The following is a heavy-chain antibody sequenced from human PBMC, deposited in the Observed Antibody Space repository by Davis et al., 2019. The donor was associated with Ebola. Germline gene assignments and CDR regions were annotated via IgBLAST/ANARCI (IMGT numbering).Heavy chain of an antibody. D-gene: IGHD4-11*01. CDR3: AREPTGNYYYFYGMDV. Sequence: GGSLRLSCVASEFTFRDYSINWVRQAPGKGLEWVAIISSDGSNRFYADSVKGRFTISRDNSKNTLHLQMNSLRVEDTAVYFCAREPTGNYYYFYGMDVWGKGTTVSVSS. CDR2: ISSDGSNR. V-gene: IGHV3-30*07. CDR1: EFTFRDYS. J-gene: IGHJ6*04.